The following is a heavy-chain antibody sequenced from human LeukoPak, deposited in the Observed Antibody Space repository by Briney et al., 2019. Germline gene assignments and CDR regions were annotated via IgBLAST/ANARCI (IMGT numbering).Heavy chain of an antibody. Sequence: SETLSLXCTVSGGSISSGSYYWGWIRQPPGKGLEWIGSIYYSGITYYNPSLKSRVTISVDTSKNQFSLKLSSVTAADTAVYYCATQTKEFDYWGQGTLVTVSS. J-gene: IGHJ4*02. D-gene: IGHD1/OR15-1a*01. V-gene: IGHV4-39*01. CDR1: GGSISSGSYY. CDR2: IYYSGIT. CDR3: ATQTKEFDY.